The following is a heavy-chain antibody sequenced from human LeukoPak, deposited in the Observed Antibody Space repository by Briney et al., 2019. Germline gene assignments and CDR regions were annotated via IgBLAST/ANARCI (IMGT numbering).Heavy chain of an antibody. CDR1: GYTFNSYG. J-gene: IGHJ4*02. D-gene: IGHD3-10*01. V-gene: IGHV1-18*01. CDR2: ISAYNGNT. CDR3: ARDSPIITMVRGVFHQTFDY. Sequence: ASVKVSCKASGYTFNSYGISWVRQAPGQGLEWMGWISAYNGNTNYAQKLQGRVTMTTDTSTSTAYMELRSLRSDDTAVYYCARDSPIITMVRGVFHQTFDYWGQGTLVTVSS.